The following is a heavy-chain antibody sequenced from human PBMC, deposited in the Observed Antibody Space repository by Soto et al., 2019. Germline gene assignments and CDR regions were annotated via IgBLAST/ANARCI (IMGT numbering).Heavy chain of an antibody. CDR1: TFTSYG. J-gene: IGHJ4*02. V-gene: IGHV1-18*04. Sequence: TFTSYGISWVRQAPGQGLEWMGWISAYNGNTNYAQKLQGRVTMTTDTSTSTAYMELRSLRSDDTAVYYCARYCSSTSCYTADYWGQGTLVTVSS. D-gene: IGHD2-2*02. CDR2: ISAYNGNT. CDR3: ARYCSSTSCYTADY.